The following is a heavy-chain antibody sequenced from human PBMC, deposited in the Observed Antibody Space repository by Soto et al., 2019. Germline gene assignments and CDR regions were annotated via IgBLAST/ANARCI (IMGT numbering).Heavy chain of an antibody. CDR1: GFTFSSYS. V-gene: IGHV3-21*01. CDR2: ISSSSSYI. CDR3: ARDAGAAAGLFDY. D-gene: IGHD6-13*01. J-gene: IGHJ4*02. Sequence: EVQLVESGGGLVKPGGSLRLSCAASGFTFSSYSMNWVRQAPGKGLEWVSSISSSSSYIYYADSVKGRFTISRDNAKNSLYPQMNSLRAEDTAVYYCARDAGAAAGLFDYWGQGTLVTVSS.